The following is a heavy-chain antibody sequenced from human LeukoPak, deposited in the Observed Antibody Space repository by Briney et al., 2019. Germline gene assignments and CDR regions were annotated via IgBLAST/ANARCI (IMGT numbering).Heavy chain of an antibody. J-gene: IGHJ4*02. CDR3: AKDSSPLTSAYFDY. CDR1: GFTFNSYA. CDR2: ISGSGVDT. D-gene: IGHD2-2*01. Sequence: QAGGSLRLSCAASGFTFNSYAMSWVRQAPGKGLEWVSTISGSGVDTYFADSVKGRFTISRDISRDTLFLQMNSLRAEDTAVYYCAKDSSPLTSAYFDYWGLGTLVTVSS. V-gene: IGHV3-23*01.